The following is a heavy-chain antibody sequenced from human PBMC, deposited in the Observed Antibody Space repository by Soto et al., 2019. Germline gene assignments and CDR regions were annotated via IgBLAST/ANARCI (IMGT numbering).Heavy chain of an antibody. D-gene: IGHD2-15*01. J-gene: IGHJ6*02. Sequence: DVQLVESGGGLIQPGESLRLSCAAFGLTISGKKYVAWVRQAPGKGLEWVSGIRGFSPYTFYSESLKGRFTISRDNAKNSLYLQMNSLRAEDTAVYYCARDRGYDAHDFYYNAMDVWGQGTTVTVSS. CDR2: IRGFSPYT. CDR1: GLTISGKKY. V-gene: IGHV3-21*01. CDR3: ARDRGYDAHDFYYNAMDV.